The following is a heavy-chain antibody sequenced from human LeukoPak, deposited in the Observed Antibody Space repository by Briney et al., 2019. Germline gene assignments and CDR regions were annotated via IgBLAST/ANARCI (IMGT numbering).Heavy chain of an antibody. J-gene: IGHJ5*02. CDR3: ARARWNWFDP. CDR2: MNPNSGNT. CDR1: GYTFTSYD. D-gene: IGHD4-23*01. V-gene: IGHV1-8*01. Sequence: ASVKVSCKASGYTFTSYDINWVRQATGQGLEWMGWMNPNSGNTGYAQKFQGRVTMTRNTTISTAYMELSSLRSEGTAVFYGARARWNWFDPWGQGTLVTVSS.